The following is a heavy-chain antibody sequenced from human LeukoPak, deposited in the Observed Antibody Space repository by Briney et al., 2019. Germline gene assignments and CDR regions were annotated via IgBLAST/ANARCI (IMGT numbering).Heavy chain of an antibody. D-gene: IGHD3-16*01. CDR3: AKEYGGSTQGAFDL. J-gene: IGHJ3*01. CDR2: ISPTGSTT. Sequence: PGGSLRLSCTASGFSFSGHWMHWARQLPGKGLVWVSRISPTGSTTSYADSVKGRFTISRDNSKNTLYLQMTSLRAEDTAVYYCAKEYGGSTQGAFDLWGQGTMVTVSS. CDR1: GFSFSGHW. V-gene: IGHV3-74*01.